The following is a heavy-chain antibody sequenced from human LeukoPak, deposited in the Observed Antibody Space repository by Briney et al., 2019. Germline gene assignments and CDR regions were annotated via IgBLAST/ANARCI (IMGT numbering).Heavy chain of an antibody. D-gene: IGHD3-16*01. V-gene: IGHV3-15*01. J-gene: IGHJ4*02. CDR2: IKGKTDGGTT. Sequence: GGSLRPSCAPSGFTFSNAWMGWARQAPGRGLEWVGRIKGKTDGGTTDYAAPVKPRFTIPRDDSINTLYPQMNSLKTEDTAVYYCTTNNVRTYYDYVWGSPSPLFDYWGQGTLVTVSS. CDR3: TTNNVRTYYDYVWGSPSPLFDY. CDR1: GFTFSNAW.